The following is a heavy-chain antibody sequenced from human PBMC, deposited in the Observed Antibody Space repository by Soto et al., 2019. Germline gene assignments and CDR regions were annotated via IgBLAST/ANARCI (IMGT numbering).Heavy chain of an antibody. Sequence: QVQLVRSGAEVKKPGASVKVSCKASGYTFTSYAMHWVRQAPGQRLEWMGWINAGNGNTKYSQKFQGRVTITRDTSASTAYMELSSLRSEDTAAYYCARDFTGSYLGLDYWGQGTLVTVSS. CDR1: GYTFTSYA. J-gene: IGHJ4*02. V-gene: IGHV1-3*01. CDR2: INAGNGNT. CDR3: ARDFTGSYLGLDY. D-gene: IGHD1-26*01.